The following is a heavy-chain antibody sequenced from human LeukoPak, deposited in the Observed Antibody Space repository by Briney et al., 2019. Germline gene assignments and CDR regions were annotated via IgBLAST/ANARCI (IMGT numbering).Heavy chain of an antibody. J-gene: IGHJ3*02. D-gene: IGHD3-22*01. V-gene: IGHV4-4*02. CDR2: ISYSGST. CDR1: GGSISSFDW. CDR3: AGEDYFDSSGYASWRFDI. Sequence: LSGTLSLTCTVSGGSISSFDWWRWVRQPPGKGLEWIGSISYSGSTYYNPSLKSRVTISVDTSKNQFSLRLNSVTAADTAMYYCAGEDYFDSSGYASWRFDIWGQGTMVTVSS.